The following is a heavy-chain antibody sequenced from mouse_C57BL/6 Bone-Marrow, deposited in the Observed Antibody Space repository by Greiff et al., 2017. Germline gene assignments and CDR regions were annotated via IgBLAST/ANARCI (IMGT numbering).Heavy chain of an antibody. D-gene: IGHD1-1*01. CDR1: GFTFSDYY. V-gene: IGHV5-12*01. CDR3: ASDYYGSSDY. CDR2: ISNGGGST. Sequence: EVQLVESGGGLVQPGGSLKLSCAASGFTFSDYYMYWVCQTPEKRLEWVAYISNGGGSTYYPDTVKGRFTISRDNAKNTPYLQMSRLKSEDTAMDYCASDYYGSSDYWGKGTTLTVSS. J-gene: IGHJ2*01.